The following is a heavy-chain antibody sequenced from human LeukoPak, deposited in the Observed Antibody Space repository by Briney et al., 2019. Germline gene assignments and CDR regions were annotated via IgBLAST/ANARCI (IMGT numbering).Heavy chain of an antibody. CDR1: GDSISNYY. D-gene: IGHD2/OR15-2a*01. Sequence: SETLSLTCTVSGDSISNYYWSWIRQPPGKGLEWIGYIYYSGSTNYNPSLKSRVTISVDTPKKHFSLKLSSVTAADTAVYYCAREAIGRVDYWGQGILVTVSS. CDR3: AREAIGRVDY. V-gene: IGHV4-59*01. CDR2: IYYSGST. J-gene: IGHJ4*01.